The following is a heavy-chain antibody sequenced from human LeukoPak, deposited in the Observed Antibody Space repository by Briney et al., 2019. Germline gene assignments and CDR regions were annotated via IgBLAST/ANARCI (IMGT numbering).Heavy chain of an antibody. CDR2: IIPIFGTT. V-gene: IGHV1-69*06. CDR3: ARGTSGPPELPNAFDI. D-gene: IGHD5-24*01. Sequence: GASVKVSCKASGGTFNSYAISWVRQAPGQGLEWMGGIIPIFGTTNYARKFRGRVTLTADKSTRTAYMELSSLRSEDTAVYYCARGTSGPPELPNAFDIWGQGTMVTVSS. J-gene: IGHJ3*02. CDR1: GGTFNSYA.